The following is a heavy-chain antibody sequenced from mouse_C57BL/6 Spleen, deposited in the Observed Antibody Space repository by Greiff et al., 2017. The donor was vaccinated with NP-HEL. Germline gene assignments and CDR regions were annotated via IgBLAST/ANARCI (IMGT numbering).Heavy chain of an antibody. CDR2: INPSSGYT. J-gene: IGHJ2*01. CDR1: GYTFTSYW. Sequence: VQLQQSGAELAKPGASVKLSCKASGYTFTSYWMHWVKQRPGQGLEWIGYINPSSGYTKYNQKFKDKATLTADKSSSTAYMQLSSLTYEDSAVYYCARITTVVAHYFDYWGQGTTLTVSS. CDR3: ARITTVVAHYFDY. V-gene: IGHV1-7*01. D-gene: IGHD1-1*01.